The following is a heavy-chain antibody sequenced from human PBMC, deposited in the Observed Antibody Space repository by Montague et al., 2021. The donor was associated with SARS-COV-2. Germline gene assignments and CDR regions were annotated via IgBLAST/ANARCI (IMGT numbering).Heavy chain of an antibody. CDR1: GGSFSVYY. CDR3: ARGTKRVFTYEYDSSGYASDY. J-gene: IGHJ4*02. Sequence: SETLSLTCAVYGGSFSVYYWSWIRQPPGKGLEWIGEINHSGSTKYNPSLKSRVTISVDTSKNQFSLKLSSVTAADTAVYYCARGTKRVFTYEYDSSGYASDYWGQGTLVTVSS. D-gene: IGHD3-22*01. CDR2: INHSGST. V-gene: IGHV4-34*01.